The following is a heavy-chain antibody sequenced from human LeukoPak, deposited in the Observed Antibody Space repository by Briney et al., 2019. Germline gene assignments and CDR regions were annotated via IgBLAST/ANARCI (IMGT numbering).Heavy chain of an antibody. CDR1: GYTFTGYY. J-gene: IGHJ4*02. CDR3: ARSWRFCSGDSCYPIDY. Sequence: GASVKVSCKASGYTFTGYYMHWVRQAPGQGLEWMGWINPNSGGTNYAQKFQGRVTMTRDTSISTAYMELSRLRSDDTAVYYCARSWRFCSGDSCYPIDYWGQGTLVTASS. D-gene: IGHD2-15*01. V-gene: IGHV1-2*02. CDR2: INPNSGGT.